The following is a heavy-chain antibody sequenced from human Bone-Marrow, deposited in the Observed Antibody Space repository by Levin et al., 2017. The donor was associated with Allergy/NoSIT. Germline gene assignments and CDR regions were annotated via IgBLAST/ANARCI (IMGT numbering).Heavy chain of an antibody. CDR1: GFTFRTYA. CDR2: ISYSGTKK. Sequence: SCAASGFTFRTYAMHWVRQAPGKGLEWVAVISYSGTKKYYEDSVKGRFTISRDTSKNTLSLQMNSLRAEDTAVYYCARDLNDYGDNIGFYNFYGMDVWGQGTTVTVSS. J-gene: IGHJ6*02. V-gene: IGHV3-30*04. CDR3: ARDLNDYGDNIGFYNFYGMDV. D-gene: IGHD4-17*01.